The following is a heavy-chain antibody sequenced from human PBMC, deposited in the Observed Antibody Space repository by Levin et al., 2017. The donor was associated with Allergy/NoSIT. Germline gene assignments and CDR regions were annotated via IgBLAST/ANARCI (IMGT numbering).Heavy chain of an antibody. J-gene: IGHJ4*02. CDR2: ISYDGSSK. CDR3: ARARNDYGDSYFFDY. D-gene: IGHD4-17*01. CDR1: EFIFSSYG. V-gene: IGHV3-30*03. Sequence: QSGGSLRLSCAASEFIFSSYGMHWVRQAPGKGLEWVAVISYDGSSKYYADSVKGRFTISRDNSKNTLFLQMNGLRAEDTAVYYCARARNDYGDSYFFDYWGQGTLVTVSS.